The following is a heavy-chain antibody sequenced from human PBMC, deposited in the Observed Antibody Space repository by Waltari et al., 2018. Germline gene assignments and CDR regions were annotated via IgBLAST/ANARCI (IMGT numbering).Heavy chain of an antibody. D-gene: IGHD3-3*01. CDR1: GFDFNGHT. CDR3: VKDTRGYDFWSGYSALDH. J-gene: IGHJ4*02. CDR2: IRWSGVKD. Sequence: EVQLVESGGGLVHPGRSLRLSCAAAGFDFNGHTMHCVRQVPGKGLEWIGGIRWSGVKDEYAGSVKCRFTVSRVNVNKAVHLQMDSLTREDTALYYCVKDTRGYDFWSGYSALDHWGQGALVIVSS. V-gene: IGHV3-9*01.